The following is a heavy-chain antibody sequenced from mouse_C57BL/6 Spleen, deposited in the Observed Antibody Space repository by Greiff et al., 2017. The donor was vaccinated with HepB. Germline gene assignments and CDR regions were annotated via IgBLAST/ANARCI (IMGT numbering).Heavy chain of an antibody. CDR1: GYTFTSYW. J-gene: IGHJ2*01. V-gene: IGHV1-52*01. CDR2: IDPSDSET. D-gene: IGHD1-1*01. CDR3: ARGIGPYYYGSSYDY. Sequence: QVQLQQPGAELVRPGSSVKLSCKASGYTFTSYWMHWVKQRPIQGLEWIGNIDPSDSETHYNQKFKDKATLTVDKSSSTAYMQLSSLTSEDSAVYYCARGIGPYYYGSSYDYWGQGTTLTVSS.